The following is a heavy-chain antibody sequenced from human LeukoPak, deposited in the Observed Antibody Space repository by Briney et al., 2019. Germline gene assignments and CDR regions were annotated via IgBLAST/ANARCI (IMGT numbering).Heavy chain of an antibody. CDR2: IYSSGST. J-gene: IGHJ5*02. CDR3: ARHPAADGLNWFDP. Sequence: SETLSLTCTVSGGSISGYYWSWIRQSPGKGLEWIGYIYSSGSTNYNPSLKSRATISVDTSKNQFSLRLTSVTAADTAVYYCARHPAADGLNWFDPWGQGTLVTVSS. CDR1: GGSISGYY. V-gene: IGHV4-59*08. D-gene: IGHD6-13*01.